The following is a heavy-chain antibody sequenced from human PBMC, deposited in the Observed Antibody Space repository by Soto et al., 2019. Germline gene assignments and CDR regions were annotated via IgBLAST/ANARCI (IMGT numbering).Heavy chain of an antibody. D-gene: IGHD2-2*01. V-gene: IGHV3-21*01. J-gene: IGHJ6*02. Sequence: GGSLRLSCAASRFTFNTYTMDWVRRSPGKGLEWVSSISGSGNYIYHADSVKGRFSISRDNAKNSLFLQMNSLRAEDTAVYYCVRNKGGCSSTSCHSYGMDVWGQGTTVTVSS. CDR1: RFTFNTYT. CDR3: VRNKGGCSSTSCHSYGMDV. CDR2: ISGSGNYI.